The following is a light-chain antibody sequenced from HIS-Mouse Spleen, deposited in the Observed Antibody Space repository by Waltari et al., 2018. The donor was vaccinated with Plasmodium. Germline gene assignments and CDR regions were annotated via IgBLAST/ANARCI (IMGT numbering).Light chain of an antibody. V-gene: IGLV2-8*01. CDR3: SSYAGSNNLV. Sequence: QSALTQPPSASGSPGQSVTISCTGTSSDVGGYNYVSWYQQHPGKAPKLMIYEVSNRPSGVPDRFSGSKSGNTASLPVSGLQAEDEADYYGSSYAGSNNLVFGGGTKLTVL. CDR1: SSDVGGYNY. J-gene: IGLJ2*01. CDR2: EVS.